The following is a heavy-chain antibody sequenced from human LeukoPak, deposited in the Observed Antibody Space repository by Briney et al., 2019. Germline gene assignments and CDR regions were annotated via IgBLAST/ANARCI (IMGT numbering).Heavy chain of an antibody. CDR1: GFTFDDYA. CDR3: ARSDGYSPYYYYYYMDV. Sequence: GGSLRLSCAASGFTFDDYAMHWVRQAPGKGLEWVSGISWNSGSIGYADSVKGRFTISRDNAKNSLYLQMNSLRAEDTAVYYCARSDGYSPYYYYYYMDVWGKGTTVTVSS. J-gene: IGHJ6*03. V-gene: IGHV3-9*01. CDR2: ISWNSGSI. D-gene: IGHD5-24*01.